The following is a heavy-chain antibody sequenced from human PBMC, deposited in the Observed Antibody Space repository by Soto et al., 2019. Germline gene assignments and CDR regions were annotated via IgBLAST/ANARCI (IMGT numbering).Heavy chain of an antibody. CDR3: AGGLYYSGRFCFDF. Sequence: RLSCVASGFNFIRKYNIWVRQSPGKRLEWSSILYSDGTTYYPDSVKGRFTISRYTSENTLYLQMNSLSAEDTSVYYCAGGLYYSGRFCFDFWGQGTLVTVSS. CDR1: GFNFIRKY. D-gene: IGHD3-10*01. CDR2: LYSDGTT. V-gene: IGHV3-53*01. J-gene: IGHJ4*02.